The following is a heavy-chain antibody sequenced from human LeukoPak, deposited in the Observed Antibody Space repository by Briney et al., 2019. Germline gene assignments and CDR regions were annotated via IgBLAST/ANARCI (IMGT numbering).Heavy chain of an antibody. CDR3: ARAASQAFDY. Sequence: SETLSLTCTVSGGSISSGSYYWSWIRQPAGKGLEWIGRISTSGSTNYNPSLKSRITISVDTSKNQFSLNLSSVSAVDTAVYYCARAASQAFDYWGQGTLVTVSS. V-gene: IGHV4-61*02. CDR1: GGSISSGSYY. J-gene: IGHJ4*02. CDR2: ISTSGST.